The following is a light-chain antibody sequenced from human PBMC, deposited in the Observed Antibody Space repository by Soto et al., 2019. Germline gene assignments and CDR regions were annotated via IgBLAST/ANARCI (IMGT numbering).Light chain of an antibody. CDR1: QSISSY. Sequence: DIQMTQSPSSLSASVGDRVTITCRASQSISSYLNWYQQKPGKAPKLMIFAASSLQSGVPSRFSGSGSGTDFTLTISSLQPEDVATYYCQKYDTAPLTFGGGTKAEIK. V-gene: IGKV1-39*01. J-gene: IGKJ4*01. CDR3: QKYDTAPLT. CDR2: AAS.